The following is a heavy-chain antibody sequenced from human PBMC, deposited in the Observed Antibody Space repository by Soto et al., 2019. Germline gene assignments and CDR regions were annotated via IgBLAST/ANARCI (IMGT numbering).Heavy chain of an antibody. D-gene: IGHD3-10*01. V-gene: IGHV3-23*01. Sequence: GGSLRLSCAASGFTFSSYAMSWVRQAPGKGLEWVSAISGSGGSTYYADSVKGRFTISRDNSKNTLYLQMNSLRAEDTAVYYCAKGSGEHGNYYYYMDVWGKGTTVTVSS. CDR3: AKGSGEHGNYYYYMDV. CDR2: ISGSGGST. CDR1: GFTFSSYA. J-gene: IGHJ6*03.